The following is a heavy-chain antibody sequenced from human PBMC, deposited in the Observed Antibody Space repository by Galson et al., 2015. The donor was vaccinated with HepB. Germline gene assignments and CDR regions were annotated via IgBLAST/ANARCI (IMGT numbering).Heavy chain of an antibody. CDR2: ISAYNGNT. V-gene: IGHV1-18*01. Sequence: SVKVSCKASGYTFTSYGISWVRQAPGQGLEWMGWISAYNGNTNYAQKLQGRVTMTTDTSTSTAYMELRSLRSDDTAVYYCARVSPLYCSSTSCGSFDIWGQGTMVTVSS. J-gene: IGHJ3*02. CDR3: ARVSPLYCSSTSCGSFDI. D-gene: IGHD2-2*01. CDR1: GYTFTSYG.